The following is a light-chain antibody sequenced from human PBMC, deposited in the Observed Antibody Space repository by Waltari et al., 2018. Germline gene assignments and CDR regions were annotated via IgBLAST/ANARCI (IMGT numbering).Light chain of an antibody. CDR2: DVN. CDR1: SSDIGGYDF. J-gene: IGLJ2*01. CDR3: CSYAGADTSVV. Sequence: QSALTQPRSVSGSPGQSVTISCTGTSSDIGGYDFVSWYQQYPGKAPKLIIYDVNKRPPWVPDRFPGSKSGNTASLTISGLLNEDEADYYCCSYAGADTSVVFGGGTTLTVL. V-gene: IGLV2-11*01.